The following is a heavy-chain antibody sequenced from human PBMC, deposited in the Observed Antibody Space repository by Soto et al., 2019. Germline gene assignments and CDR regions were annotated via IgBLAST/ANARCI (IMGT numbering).Heavy chain of an antibody. Sequence: EVQLVESGGGFIQPGGSLRLSCVVSGLTVSRNYMTWVRQAPGKRLECVSVIYSGGSTYSADSVKCRFTISRDNSKNTVYLLMNSLRVEDTAVYYCARFSQGRPESMDVWGQGTTVTVS. D-gene: IGHD6-25*01. CDR2: IYSGGST. CDR3: ARFSQGRPESMDV. CDR1: GLTVSRNY. J-gene: IGHJ6*02. V-gene: IGHV3-53*01.